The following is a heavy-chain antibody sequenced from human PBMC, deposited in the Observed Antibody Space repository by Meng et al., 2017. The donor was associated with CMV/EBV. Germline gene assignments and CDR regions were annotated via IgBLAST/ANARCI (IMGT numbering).Heavy chain of an antibody. V-gene: IGHV3-23*03. J-gene: IGHJ6*02. D-gene: IGHD1-26*01. CDR2: IYSGGSST. Sequence: GESLKISCAASGFTFSSYAMSWVRQAPGKGLERVSVIYSGGSSTYYADSVKGRFTISRDNSKNTLYLQMNSLRAEDTAVYYCAKVMGIVGATTTYYYYGMDVWGQGTTVTVSS. CDR3: AKVMGIVGATTTYYYYGMDV. CDR1: GFTFSSYA.